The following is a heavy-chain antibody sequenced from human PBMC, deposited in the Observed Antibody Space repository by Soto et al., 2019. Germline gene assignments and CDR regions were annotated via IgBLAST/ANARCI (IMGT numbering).Heavy chain of an antibody. CDR3: RSSGDYADAFDI. CDR2: IKSKTDGGTT. Sequence: EVQLVESGGGLVKPGGSLRLSCAASGFTFSNAWMNWVRQAPGKGLEWVGRIKSKTDGGTTDYAAPVKGRFTISRDDSKNTLYLQMNTLKTEDTAVYYCRSSGDYADAFDIWGQGTMVTVSS. CDR1: GFTFSNAW. J-gene: IGHJ3*02. D-gene: IGHD3-22*01. V-gene: IGHV3-15*07.